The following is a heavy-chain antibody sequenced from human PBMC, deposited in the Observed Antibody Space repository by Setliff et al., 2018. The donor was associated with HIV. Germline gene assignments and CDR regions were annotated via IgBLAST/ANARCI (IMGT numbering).Heavy chain of an antibody. Sequence: SVKVSCKASGGTFSSYAISWVRQAPGQGLEWMGGIIPIFGTANYAQKFQGRVTITTDESTSTAYMELSSLSSEDTAVYYCVRVGPWYYGRSGYLASWDYWGQGTQVTVSS. CDR2: IIPIFGTA. CDR1: GGTFSSYA. V-gene: IGHV1-69*05. D-gene: IGHD3-22*01. J-gene: IGHJ4*02. CDR3: VRVGPWYYGRSGYLASWDY.